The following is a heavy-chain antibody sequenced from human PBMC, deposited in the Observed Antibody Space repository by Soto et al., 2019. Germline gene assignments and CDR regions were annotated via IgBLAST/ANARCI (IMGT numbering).Heavy chain of an antibody. D-gene: IGHD6-13*01. J-gene: IGHJ5*02. Sequence: QVQLQESGPGLVEPSQTLSLTCTVSGGSISGGGYYWSWIRQHPGKGLEWIGYIHYSGTTYYNPPLKSGLTISGAASKPQSSRKLISVTAADTAVYYCARAWTATAGWANWFDLWGQGTLVTVSS. CDR2: IHYSGTT. CDR1: GGSISGGGYY. CDR3: ARAWTATAGWANWFDL. V-gene: IGHV4-31*03.